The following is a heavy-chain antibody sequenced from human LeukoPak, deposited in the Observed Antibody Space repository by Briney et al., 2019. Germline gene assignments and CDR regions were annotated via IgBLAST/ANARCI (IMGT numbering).Heavy chain of an antibody. V-gene: IGHV1-2*02. D-gene: IGHD1-26*01. CDR2: MNPESGGT. J-gene: IGHJ4*02. Sequence: AASVKVSCKASGYTFTGYYMHWVRQAPGQGLEWMGWMNPESGGTNFAQKLQGRVTMTTDTSPSTAYMELRSLRSDDTAVYYCARDVGYSGSFFDYWGQGTLVTVSS. CDR1: GYTFTGYY. CDR3: ARDVGYSGSFFDY.